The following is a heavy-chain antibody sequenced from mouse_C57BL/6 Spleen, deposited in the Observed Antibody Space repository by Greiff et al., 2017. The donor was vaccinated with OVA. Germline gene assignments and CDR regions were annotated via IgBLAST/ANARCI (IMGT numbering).Heavy chain of an antibody. CDR2: INPSSGYT. J-gene: IGHJ4*01. CDR3: ARTYSNYDYAMDY. Sequence: VQLVESGAELAKPGASVKLSCKASGYTFTSYWMHWVKQRPGQGLEWIGYINPSSGYTKYNQKFKDKATLTADKSSSTAYMQLSSLTYEDSAVYYCARTYSNYDYAMDYWGQGTSVTVSS. CDR1: GYTFTSYW. D-gene: IGHD2-5*01. V-gene: IGHV1-7*01.